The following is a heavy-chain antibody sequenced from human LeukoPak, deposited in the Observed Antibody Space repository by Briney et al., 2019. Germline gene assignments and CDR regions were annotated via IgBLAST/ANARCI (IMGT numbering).Heavy chain of an antibody. Sequence: ASETLSLTCAVYGGSFSGYYWSWIRQPPGKGLEWIGEINHSGSTNYNPSLKSRVTISVDTSKNQFSLKLSSVTAADTAVYYCARKAYCGGDCYSFDYWGQGTLVTVSS. CDR3: ARKAYCGGDCYSFDY. CDR2: INHSGST. J-gene: IGHJ4*02. D-gene: IGHD2-21*02. V-gene: IGHV4-34*01. CDR1: GGSFSGYY.